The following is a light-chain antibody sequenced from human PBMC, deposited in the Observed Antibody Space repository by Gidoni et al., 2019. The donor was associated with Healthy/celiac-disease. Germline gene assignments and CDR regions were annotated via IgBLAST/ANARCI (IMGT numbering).Light chain of an antibody. CDR1: SSDVGGYNY. V-gene: IGLV2-14*03. Sequence: QSALTQPASVSGSPGQAITISCTATSSDVGGYNYVSCYQQQPGRAPKLMIYYVSNRPSGVSNRLSASKSGNTTSPTISALQADDEADYYCSSYTSSSTYYVFGTGTKVTVL. CDR2: YVS. CDR3: SSYTSSSTYYV. J-gene: IGLJ1*01.